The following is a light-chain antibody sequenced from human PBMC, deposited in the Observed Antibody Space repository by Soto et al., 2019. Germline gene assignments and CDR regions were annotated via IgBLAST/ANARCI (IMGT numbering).Light chain of an antibody. J-gene: IGLJ2*01. CDR3: SSVTSTNTVF. CDR1: SSDVGGYNY. V-gene: IGLV2-14*01. CDR2: NVS. Sequence: QSALTQPASVSGSPGQSITISCTGTSSDVGGYNYVSWYQQHPGKAPKLMIYNVSNRPSGVSNRFSGSKSGNTASLTISGLPAEDEGHYYCSSVTSTNTVFFGGGTKLTVL.